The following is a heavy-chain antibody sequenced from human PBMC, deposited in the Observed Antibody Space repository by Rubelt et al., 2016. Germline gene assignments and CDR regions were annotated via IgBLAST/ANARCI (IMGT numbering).Heavy chain of an antibody. D-gene: IGHD5-24*01. CDR2: INGDSVYV. CDR1: GFIFDRYG. J-gene: IGHJ4*02. CDR3: ARGGTGNYYFDY. Sequence: EVQLLESGGGLLQPGGSLRLSCATSGFIFDRYGVHWVRRAPGKGLEWVSSINGDSVYVHYADSVKGRFTISRDNAQNSLYLEMNSLRAEDTAVYYCARGGTGNYYFDYWGQGALVTVSS. V-gene: IGHV3-21*01.